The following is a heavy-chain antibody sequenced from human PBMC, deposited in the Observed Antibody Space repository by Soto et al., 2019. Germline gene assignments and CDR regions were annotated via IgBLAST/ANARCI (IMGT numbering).Heavy chain of an antibody. CDR1: GFTCSSYA. Sequence: GGSLRLSCAASGFTCSSYAMSWVRQAPGKGLEWVSAISGSGGSTYYADSVKGRFTISRDNSKNTLYLQMNSLRAEDTAVYYCAKDRIVLTYYFDYWGQGTLVTVSS. D-gene: IGHD2-8*01. V-gene: IGHV3-23*01. CDR2: ISGSGGST. CDR3: AKDRIVLTYYFDY. J-gene: IGHJ4*02.